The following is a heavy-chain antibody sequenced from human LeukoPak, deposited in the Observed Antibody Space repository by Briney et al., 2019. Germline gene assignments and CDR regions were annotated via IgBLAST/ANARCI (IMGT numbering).Heavy chain of an antibody. Sequence: GGSLRLSCAASGFTFSSYAMSWVRQAPGKGLEWVSAISGSGGSTYYADSVKGRFTISRDNSKNTLYLQMNSLRAEDTAVYYCARDYDILTGYDYWGQGTLVTVSS. D-gene: IGHD3-9*01. CDR3: ARDYDILTGYDY. V-gene: IGHV3-23*01. J-gene: IGHJ4*02. CDR1: GFTFSSYA. CDR2: ISGSGGST.